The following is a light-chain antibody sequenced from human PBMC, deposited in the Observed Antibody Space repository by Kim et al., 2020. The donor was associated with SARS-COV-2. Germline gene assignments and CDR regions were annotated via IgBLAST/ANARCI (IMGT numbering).Light chain of an antibody. CDR1: QSVNTS. J-gene: IGKJ4*01. V-gene: IGKV3-11*01. Sequence: SSSPEKSATPSCRTRQSVNTSSAWYRQKPGQAPRLLVYAASNWATGTPARFSGGGSGTDFTLTISSLEPEDVAVYYCQQSNNWLTFGGGTKVDIK. CDR2: AAS. CDR3: QQSNNWLT.